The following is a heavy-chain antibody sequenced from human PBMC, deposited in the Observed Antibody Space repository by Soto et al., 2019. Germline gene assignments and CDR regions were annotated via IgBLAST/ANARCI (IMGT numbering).Heavy chain of an antibody. Sequence: PSETLSLTCTVSGGSISSGGYYWSWIRQHPGKGLEWIGYIYYNGNTYFIPSLKSRLTISIDTSKNQFSLKLSSVTAADTAMYYCARARLRAVYAFDFWGQGTMVTVSS. D-gene: IGHD4-17*01. CDR2: IYYNGNT. CDR1: GGSISSGGYY. CDR3: ARARLRAVYAFDF. J-gene: IGHJ3*01. V-gene: IGHV4-31*03.